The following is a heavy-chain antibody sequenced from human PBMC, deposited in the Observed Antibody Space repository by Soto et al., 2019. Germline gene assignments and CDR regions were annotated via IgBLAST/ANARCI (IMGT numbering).Heavy chain of an antibody. CDR1: GFSFRSDP. V-gene: IGHV3-23*01. D-gene: IGHD2-2*03. Sequence: EVQLLRSGGGSVQPSGSLSVSCAASGFSFRSDPMSWVRQTPENGLEWVSGISPSGAATYFADSVKGRFSISRDNSKSTLYLQMNNLRAEDTAVYYCAKEVDVGSTKIDYWGQGTLVTVSS. J-gene: IGHJ4*02. CDR3: AKEVDVGSTKIDY. CDR2: ISPSGAAT.